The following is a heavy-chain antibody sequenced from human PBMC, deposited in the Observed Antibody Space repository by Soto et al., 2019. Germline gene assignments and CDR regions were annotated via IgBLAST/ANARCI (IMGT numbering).Heavy chain of an antibody. CDR3: ARVKIVLMVYAIGQFDY. CDR2: IYHSGST. D-gene: IGHD2-8*01. J-gene: IGHJ4*02. V-gene: IGHV4-38-2*01. Sequence: SETLSLTCAVSGYSISSGYYWGWIRQPPGKGLEWIGSIYHSGSTYYNPSLKSRVTISVDTSKNQFSLKLSSVTAADTAVYYCARVKIVLMVYAIGQFDYWGQGTLVTVSS. CDR1: GYSISSGYY.